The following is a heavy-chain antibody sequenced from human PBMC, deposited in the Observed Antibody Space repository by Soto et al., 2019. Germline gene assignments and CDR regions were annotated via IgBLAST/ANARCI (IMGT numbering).Heavy chain of an antibody. CDR2: IIPIFGTA. J-gene: IGHJ4*02. Sequence: SVKVSCKASGGTFSSYAISWVRQAPGQGLEWMGGIIPIFGTANYAQKFQGRVTITADESTSTAYMELSSLRSEDTAVYYCAVLVTRTVVVVAATLKQPKWGQGTLVTVSS. D-gene: IGHD2-15*01. CDR3: AVLVTRTVVVVAATLKQPK. V-gene: IGHV1-69*13. CDR1: GGTFSSYA.